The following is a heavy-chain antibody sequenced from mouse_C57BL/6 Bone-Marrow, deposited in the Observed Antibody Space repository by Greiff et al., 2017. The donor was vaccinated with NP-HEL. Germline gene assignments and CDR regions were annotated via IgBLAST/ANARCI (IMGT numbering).Heavy chain of an antibody. CDR1: GYSFTGYY. V-gene: IGHV1-42*01. Sequence: EVQLQQSGPELVKPGASVKISCKASGYSFTGYYMNWVKQSPEKSLEWIGEINPSTGGTTYNQKFKAKATLTVDKSSSTAYMQLKSLTSEDSAVYYCARWDYDGVDYWGQGTTLTVSS. J-gene: IGHJ2*01. D-gene: IGHD2-4*01. CDR3: ARWDYDGVDY. CDR2: INPSTGGT.